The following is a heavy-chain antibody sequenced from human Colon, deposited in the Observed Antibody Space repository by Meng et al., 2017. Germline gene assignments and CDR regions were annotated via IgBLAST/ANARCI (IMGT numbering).Heavy chain of an antibody. V-gene: IGHV3-48*03. J-gene: IGHJ3*02. D-gene: IGHD3-10*01. CDR2: ISPGGSTK. CDR1: GFTFSSYE. Sequence: GESLKISREASGFTFSSYEMIWVRQAPGKGLEWVSNISPGGSTKYYADSVKGRFAVSRDNAKNSLYMQMNSLRVEDTAVYYCARDLSRGSDDAFDIWGQGTMVTVSS. CDR3: ARDLSRGSDDAFDI.